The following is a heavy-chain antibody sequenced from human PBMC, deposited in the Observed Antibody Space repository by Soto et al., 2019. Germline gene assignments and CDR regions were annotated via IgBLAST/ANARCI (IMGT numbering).Heavy chain of an antibody. CDR1: GFTFSSYS. Sequence: EVQLVESGGGLVQPGGSLRLSCAASGFTFSSYSMNWVRQAPGKGPEWVSYISSSSSTIYYADSVKGRFTISRDNAKNSLYLQMNSLRDEDTAVYYCARAKASGPYYYYGMDVWGQGTTVTVSS. D-gene: IGHD3-10*01. CDR2: ISSSSSTI. V-gene: IGHV3-48*02. J-gene: IGHJ6*02. CDR3: ARAKASGPYYYYGMDV.